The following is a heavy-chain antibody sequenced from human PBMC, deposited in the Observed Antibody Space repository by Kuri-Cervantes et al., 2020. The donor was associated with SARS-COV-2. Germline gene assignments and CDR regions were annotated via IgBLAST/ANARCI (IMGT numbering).Heavy chain of an antibody. CDR1: GFTFSYYY. CDR2: ISSSSSYI. J-gene: IGHJ6*03. V-gene: IGHV3-21*01. CDR3: ARESFVVVPPSPIYYYYMDV. D-gene: IGHD2-2*01. Sequence: GESLKISCAASGFTFSYYYMSGVRQAPGKGLEWVSSISSSSSYIYYANSVKGRFTISRDNAKNSLYLQMNSLRAEDTAVYYCARESFVVVPPSPIYYYYMDVWGKGTTVTVSS.